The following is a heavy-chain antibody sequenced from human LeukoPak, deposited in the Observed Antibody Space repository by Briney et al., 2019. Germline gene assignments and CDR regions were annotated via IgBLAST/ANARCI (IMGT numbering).Heavy chain of an antibody. D-gene: IGHD3-3*01. CDR3: ASGLITIFGVAPGAFDI. CDR2: IYPGDSDT. V-gene: IGHV5-51*01. CDR1: GYSFTSYW. Sequence: GESLKISCKGSGYSFTSYWIGWVRQMPGKGLEWMGIIYPGDSDTRYSPSFQGQVTISADKSISTAYLQWSSLKASDTAMYYCASGLITIFGVAPGAFDIWGQGPMVTVSS. J-gene: IGHJ3*02.